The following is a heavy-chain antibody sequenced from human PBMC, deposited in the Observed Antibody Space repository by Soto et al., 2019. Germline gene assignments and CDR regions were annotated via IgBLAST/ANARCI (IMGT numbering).Heavy chain of an antibody. CDR1: GGSISSDYYY. J-gene: IGHJ5*02. CDR3: ARHHRQYQANSWFDP. V-gene: IGHV4-39*01. Sequence: PSETLSLTCTVSGGSISSDYYYWGWIRQPPGKGLEWIGSVYCSGSTYYNPSLRSRVTVSVDTSKNQFSLKLTSVTATDTALFYCARHHRQYQANSWFDPWGQGTLVTVSS. D-gene: IGHD2-2*01. CDR2: VYCSGST.